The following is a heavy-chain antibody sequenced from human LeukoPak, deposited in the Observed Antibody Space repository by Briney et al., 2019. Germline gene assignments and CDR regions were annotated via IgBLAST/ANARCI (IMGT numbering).Heavy chain of an antibody. CDR2: IYHSGGT. CDR1: GYSISSGYY. CDR3: ARDPPYYYDSSGYYRIDY. Sequence: SETLSLTCTVSGYSISSGYYWGWIRQPPGKGLEWIGSIYHSGGTYYNPSLKSRVTISVDTSKNQFSLKLSSVTAADTAVYYCARDPPYYYDSSGYYRIDYWGQGTLVTVSS. V-gene: IGHV4-38-2*02. J-gene: IGHJ4*02. D-gene: IGHD3-22*01.